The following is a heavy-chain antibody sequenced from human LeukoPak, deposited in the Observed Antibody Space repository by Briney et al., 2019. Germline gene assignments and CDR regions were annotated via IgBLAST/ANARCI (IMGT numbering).Heavy chain of an antibody. CDR3: ARDYSIFLERRGFDP. J-gene: IGHJ5*02. CDR2: INAGNGNT. V-gene: IGHV1-3*01. Sequence: ASVKVSCKASGYTFSSYAMHWVRQAPGQRLEWMGWINAGNGNTKFSQKFQGRVTITRDTSASTAYMELSSLRSEDTAAYYCARDYSIFLERRGFDPWGQGTLVTASS. D-gene: IGHD3-3*01. CDR1: GYTFSSYA.